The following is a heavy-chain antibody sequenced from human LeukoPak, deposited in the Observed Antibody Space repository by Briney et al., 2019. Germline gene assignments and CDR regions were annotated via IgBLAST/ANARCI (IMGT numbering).Heavy chain of an antibody. CDR3: AKSTSGSYGGYFDY. Sequence: GGSLRLSCAASGFTFSSYWMHWVRHPPEKGLVWVSRTNSDGSITIYADSVKGRFTISRDNAKNTLYLQMISLRAEDTAVYYCAKSTSGSYGGYFDYWGQGTLVTVSS. CDR2: TNSDGSIT. D-gene: IGHD1-26*01. V-gene: IGHV3-74*01. J-gene: IGHJ4*02. CDR1: GFTFSSYW.